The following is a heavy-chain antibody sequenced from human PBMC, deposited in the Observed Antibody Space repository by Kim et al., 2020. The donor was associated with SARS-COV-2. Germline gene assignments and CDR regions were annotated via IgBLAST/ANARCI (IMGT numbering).Heavy chain of an antibody. Sequence: GGSLRLSCAASGFTFSNYWMSWVRQAPGKGLEWVAGINVDGSGKNYVDSVKGRFTISRDNAKNSLYLQMNSLRAEDTAVYYCARDATRRSDSWGQGTPVTVSS. CDR2: INVDGSGK. J-gene: IGHJ5*01. CDR3: ARDATRRSDS. V-gene: IGHV3-7*03. CDR1: GFTFSNYW.